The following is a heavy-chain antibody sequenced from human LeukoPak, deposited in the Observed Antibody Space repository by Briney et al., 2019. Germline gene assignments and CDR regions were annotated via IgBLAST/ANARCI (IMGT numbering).Heavy chain of an antibody. CDR3: AKDSHYGDYGGNWFDP. Sequence: GGSLRLSCAASGFTFSSYAMSWVRQAPGKGLEWVSAISGSGGSTYYADSVKGRFTISRDNSKNTLYLQMNSLRAEATAVYYCAKDSHYGDYGGNWFDPWGQGTLVTVSS. CDR1: GFTFSSYA. J-gene: IGHJ5*02. CDR2: ISGSGGST. V-gene: IGHV3-23*01. D-gene: IGHD4-17*01.